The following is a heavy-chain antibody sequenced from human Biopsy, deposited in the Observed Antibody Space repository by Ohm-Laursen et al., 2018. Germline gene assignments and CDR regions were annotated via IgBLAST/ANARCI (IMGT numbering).Heavy chain of an antibody. J-gene: IGHJ5*02. Sequence: SDTLSLTCTVSDDSIRNFYWTWIRQPPGQGLEWIGHASYSGYTNYNPSLKSRVTISVDTSKNHFSLNLRSVTAADTAVYYCARDYDTSGYYYVSWGQGTLVTVSP. CDR3: ARDYDTSGYYYVS. CDR2: ASYSGYT. V-gene: IGHV4-59*08. D-gene: IGHD3-22*01. CDR1: DDSIRNFY.